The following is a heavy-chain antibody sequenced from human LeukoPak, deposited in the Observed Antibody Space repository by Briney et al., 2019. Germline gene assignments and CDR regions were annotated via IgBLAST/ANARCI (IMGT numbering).Heavy chain of an antibody. CDR1: GFTFSNAW. D-gene: IGHD6-6*01. V-gene: IGHV3-15*01. CDR2: IKRKTDGGTT. CDR3: TTDRLAFDI. Sequence: GGSLRLSCAASGFTFSNAWMSWVRQAPGKGLEWVGRIKRKTDGGTTDYAAPVKGRFTISRDDSKNTLYLQMNSLKTEDTAVYYCTTDRLAFDIWGQGTMVTVSS. J-gene: IGHJ3*02.